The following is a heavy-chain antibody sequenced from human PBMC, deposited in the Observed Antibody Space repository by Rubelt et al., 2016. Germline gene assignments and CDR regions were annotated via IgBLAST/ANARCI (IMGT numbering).Heavy chain of an antibody. CDR1: GGTFSSYA. J-gene: IGHJ6*02. Sequence: QVQLVQSGAEVKKPGSSVKVSCKASGGTFSSYAISWVRQAPGQGLEWMGGIIPIFGTATYDQKFQGRVPITADKSTSTAYMELSSLRSEDTAVYYCASPPYDILTGYDYYYGMDVWGQGTTVTVSS. V-gene: IGHV1-69*06. CDR2: IIPIFGTA. CDR3: ASPPYDILTGYDYYYGMDV. D-gene: IGHD3-9*01.